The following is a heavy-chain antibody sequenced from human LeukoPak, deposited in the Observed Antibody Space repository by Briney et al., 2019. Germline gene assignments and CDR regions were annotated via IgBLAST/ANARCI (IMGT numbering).Heavy chain of an antibody. CDR1: GDSVSSSNYY. V-gene: IGHV4-39*01. CDR3: ARLNKPGWFDP. D-gene: IGHD1-14*01. CDR2: IYYSGST. J-gene: IGHJ5*02. Sequence: YPSETLSPTCTVSGDSVSSSNYYWAWIRQPPGKGLEWIGNIYYSGSTYYNPSLKSRLTISVDTSKNQFSLKLTSVTAADTAVYYCARLNKPGWFDPWGQGTLVTVSS.